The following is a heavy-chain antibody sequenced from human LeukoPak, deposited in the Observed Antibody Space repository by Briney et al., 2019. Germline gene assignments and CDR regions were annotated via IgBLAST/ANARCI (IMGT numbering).Heavy chain of an antibody. V-gene: IGHV1-2*02. CDR2: INPNSGIT. CDR3: ARDHGDYEFDY. CDR1: GYTFTGYY. J-gene: IGHJ4*02. D-gene: IGHD4-17*01. Sequence: ASVKVSCKASGYTFTGYYMHWVRQAPGQGLEWMGWINPNSGITNYAQKFQGRVTITRDTSISTAYMELSSLRSDDTAVYYCARDHGDYEFDYWGQGTLVTVSS.